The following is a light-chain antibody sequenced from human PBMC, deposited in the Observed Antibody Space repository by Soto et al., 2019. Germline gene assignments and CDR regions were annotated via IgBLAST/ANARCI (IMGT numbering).Light chain of an antibody. CDR1: QSLLHSNGYNY. CDR2: LGS. V-gene: IGKV2-28*01. CDR3: MQATLIRVE. J-gene: IGKJ1*01. Sequence: DSVMTQSPLSLSVTPGEPASISCRSSQSLLHSNGYNYLDWYVQKPGQSPQLLIYLGSNRASGVPERFSGSGSGTDFTLKISRVEAEDVGIYYCMQATLIRVEFGQGTRVEIK.